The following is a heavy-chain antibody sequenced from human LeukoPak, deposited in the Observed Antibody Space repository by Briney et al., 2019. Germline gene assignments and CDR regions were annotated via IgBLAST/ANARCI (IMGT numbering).Heavy chain of an antibody. CDR1: GFTFRSSW. Sequence: PGGSLRLSCAASGFTFRSSWMSWVRQAPGMGLEWVANIKDDGSEKYYVDSVTGRFTISRDNAKNSLYLQMNSLRAEDTAMYYCATDRRHSSSFHFDYWGQGTLVTVSS. CDR3: ATDRRHSSSFHFDY. CDR2: IKDDGSEK. D-gene: IGHD6-13*01. J-gene: IGHJ4*02. V-gene: IGHV3-7*01.